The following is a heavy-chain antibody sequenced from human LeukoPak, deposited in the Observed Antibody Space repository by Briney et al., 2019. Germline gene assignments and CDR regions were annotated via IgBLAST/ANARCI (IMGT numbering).Heavy chain of an antibody. CDR2: ISAYNGNT. CDR3: ARDVAAAGLIDYYYYGMDV. V-gene: IGHV1-18*01. D-gene: IGHD6-13*01. CDR1: GYTFTSYG. J-gene: IGHJ6*02. Sequence: VASVNVSCKASGYTFTSYGISWVRQAPGQGLEWMGWISAYNGNTNYAQKLQGRVTMTTDTSTSTAYMELRSLRSDDTAVYYCARDVAAAGLIDYYYYGMDVWGQGTTVTVSS.